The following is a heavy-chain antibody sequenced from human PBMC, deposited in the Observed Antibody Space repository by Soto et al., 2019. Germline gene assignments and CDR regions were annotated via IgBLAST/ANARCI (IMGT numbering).Heavy chain of an antibody. D-gene: IGHD3-10*01. CDR2: MNPNSGNT. CDR3: ARVYYGSGSYYVYYYYYMDV. CDR1: GYTFTSYD. Sequence: ASVKVSCKASGYTFTSYDINWVRLATGQGLEWMGWMNPNSGNTGYAQKFQGRVTMTRNTSISTAYMELSSLRSEDTAVYYCARVYYGSGSYYVYYYYYMDVWGKGTTVTVSS. J-gene: IGHJ6*03. V-gene: IGHV1-8*01.